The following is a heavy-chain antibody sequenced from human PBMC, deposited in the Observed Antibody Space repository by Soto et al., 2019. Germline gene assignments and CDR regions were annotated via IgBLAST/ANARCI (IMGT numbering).Heavy chain of an antibody. Sequence: SVKVSCKASGGTFSSYAISWVRQAPGQGLEWMGGIIPIFGTANYAQKFQGRVTITADESTSTAYMELSSLRSEDTAVYYCARAPPYYYYDSSGYYSFDYWGQGTLVTVSS. CDR2: IIPIFGTA. J-gene: IGHJ4*02. D-gene: IGHD3-22*01. CDR3: ARAPPYYYYDSSGYYSFDY. V-gene: IGHV1-69*13. CDR1: GGTFSSYA.